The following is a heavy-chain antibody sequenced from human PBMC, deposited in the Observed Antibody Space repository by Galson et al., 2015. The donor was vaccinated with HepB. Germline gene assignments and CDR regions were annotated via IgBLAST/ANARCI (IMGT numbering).Heavy chain of an antibody. J-gene: IGHJ4*02. CDR1: GFTFSSYA. CDR2: ISYDGSNK. Sequence: SLRLSCAASGFTFSSYAMHWVRQAPGKGLEWVAVISYDGSNKYYADSVKGRFTISRDNSKNTLYLQMNSLRAEDTAVYYCAKDRRYSHPLDYWGQGTLVTVSS. CDR3: AKDRRYSHPLDY. V-gene: IGHV3-30-3*01. D-gene: IGHD2-21*01.